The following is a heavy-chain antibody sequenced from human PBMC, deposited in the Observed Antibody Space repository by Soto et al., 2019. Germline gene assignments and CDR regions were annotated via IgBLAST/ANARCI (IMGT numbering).Heavy chain of an antibody. CDR3: ARDGCRDTAMVDY. D-gene: IGHD5-18*01. Sequence: GGSLRLSCAASGFTFSDYYMSWIRQAPGKGLEWVSYISSSGSTIYYAGSVKGRFTISRDNAKNSLYLQMNSLRAEDTAVYYCARDGCRDTAMVDYWGQGTLVTVSS. CDR2: ISSSGSTI. CDR1: GFTFSDYY. J-gene: IGHJ4*02. V-gene: IGHV3-11*01.